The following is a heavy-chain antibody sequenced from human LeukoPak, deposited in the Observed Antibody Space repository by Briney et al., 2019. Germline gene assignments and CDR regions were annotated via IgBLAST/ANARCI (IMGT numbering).Heavy chain of an antibody. J-gene: IGHJ6*03. CDR1: GGSIGSRGYY. CDR2: VFYSGAA. D-gene: IGHD4-17*01. Sequence: PSETLSLTCTVSGGSIGSRGYYWTWIRQHPVKGLEWMGYVFYSGAAYYNPALRSRVTISLDTSRNQFSLPLTSLSAADTAVYYCARYGDYGTEGYFYMDVWGKGTMVTGSS. V-gene: IGHV4-31*03. CDR3: ARYGDYGTEGYFYMDV.